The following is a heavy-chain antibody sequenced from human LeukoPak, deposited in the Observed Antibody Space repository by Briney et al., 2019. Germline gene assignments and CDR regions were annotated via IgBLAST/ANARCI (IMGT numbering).Heavy chain of an antibody. D-gene: IGHD6-13*01. Sequence: SETLSLTCTVSGGSISSYYWSWIRQPPGKGLEWIGYIYYSGSTNYNPSLKSRVTISVDTSKNQFSLKLSSVTAADTAVYYCARERVEAAGTDFDYWGQGTLVTVSS. CDR3: ARERVEAAGTDFDY. J-gene: IGHJ4*02. CDR2: IYYSGST. CDR1: GGSISSYY. V-gene: IGHV4-59*12.